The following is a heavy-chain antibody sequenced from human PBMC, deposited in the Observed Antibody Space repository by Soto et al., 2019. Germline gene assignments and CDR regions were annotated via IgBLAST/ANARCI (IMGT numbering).Heavy chain of an antibody. CDR2: IDSGGSRT. CDR3: TREVQPGVRREYDY. J-gene: IGHJ4*02. V-gene: IGHV3-21*01. D-gene: IGHD1-1*01. CDR1: AFTFDSHT. Sequence: SLRLSCEASAFTFDSHTMNWVRQAPGKGLEWVSSIDSGGSRTFYADTVKGRFTISRDNAKNSLFLQMNSLRAEDTAVYFCTREVQPGVRREYDYWGQGTLVTVSS.